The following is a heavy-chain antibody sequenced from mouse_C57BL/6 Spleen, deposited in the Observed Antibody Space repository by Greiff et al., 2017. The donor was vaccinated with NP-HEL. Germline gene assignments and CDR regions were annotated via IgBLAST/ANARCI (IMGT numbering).Heavy chain of an antibody. CDR1: GFTFSSYA. V-gene: IGHV5-4*01. Sequence: EVKLMESGGGLVKPGGSLKLSCAASGFTFSSYAMSWVRQTPEKRLEWVATISDGGSYTYYPDNVKGRFTISRDNAKNNLYLQMSHLKSEDTAMYYCAREESPLYDGYDYAMDYWGQGTSVTVSS. D-gene: IGHD2-3*01. J-gene: IGHJ4*01. CDR2: ISDGGSYT. CDR3: AREESPLYDGYDYAMDY.